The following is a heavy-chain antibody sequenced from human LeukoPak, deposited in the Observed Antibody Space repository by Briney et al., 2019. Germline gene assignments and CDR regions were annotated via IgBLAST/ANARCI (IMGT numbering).Heavy chain of an antibody. D-gene: IGHD1-1*01. V-gene: IGHV1-2*02. CDR3: ARDLGVAGTTFYYGMDV. J-gene: IGHJ6*02. CDR2: INPSSGGT. CDR1: GYTFTGYY. Sequence: ASVKVSCKASGYTFTGYYMHWVRQAPGQGLEWMGWINPSSGGTNYAQKFQGRVTMTRDTSISTAYMELSRLRSDDTAVYYCARDLGVAGTTFYYGMDVWGQGTTVTVSS.